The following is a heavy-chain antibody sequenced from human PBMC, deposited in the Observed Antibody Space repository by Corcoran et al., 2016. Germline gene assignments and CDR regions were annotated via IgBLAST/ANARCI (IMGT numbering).Heavy chain of an antibody. CDR1: GGSISSSSYY. J-gene: IGHJ6*02. V-gene: IGHV4-39*07. Sequence: QLQLQESGPGLVKPSETLSLTCTVSGGSISSSSYYWGWIRQPPGKGLEWIGSIYYSGSTYYNPSLKSRVTISVDTSKNQFSLKLSSVTAADTAVYYCARELRRFLEWLPYYYYGMDVWGQGTTVTVSS. CDR2: IYYSGST. CDR3: ARELRRFLEWLPYYYYGMDV. D-gene: IGHD3-3*01.